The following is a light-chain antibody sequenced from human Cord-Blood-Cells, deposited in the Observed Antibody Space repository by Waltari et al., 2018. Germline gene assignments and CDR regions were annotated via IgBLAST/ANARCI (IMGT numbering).Light chain of an antibody. Sequence: DIVMTQSPASLPVPLGERATINCKSSQSVLYSSNNKNYLAWYQQKPGQPPKLLIYWASTREAVVPDRFSGSGSGTDFTLTSSSLQAEDVAVYYCQQYYSTPWTFGQGTKVEIK. V-gene: IGKV4-1*01. CDR2: WAS. J-gene: IGKJ1*01. CDR3: QQYYSTPWT. CDR1: QSVLYSSNNKNY.